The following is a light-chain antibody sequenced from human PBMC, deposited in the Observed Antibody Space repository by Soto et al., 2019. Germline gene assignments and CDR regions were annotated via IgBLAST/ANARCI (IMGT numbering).Light chain of an antibody. CDR1: HTISSSY. Sequence: EIVMTQSPATLSVSPGERATLSCRASHTISSSYLAWYQQKPGQAPRLLMYGISRRATGIPDRFSGSGSGTDFTLTITRLEPEDLAVYYCQQYVTSSPRTFGQGTKVDIK. V-gene: IGKV3-20*01. CDR3: QQYVTSSPRT. CDR2: GIS. J-gene: IGKJ1*01.